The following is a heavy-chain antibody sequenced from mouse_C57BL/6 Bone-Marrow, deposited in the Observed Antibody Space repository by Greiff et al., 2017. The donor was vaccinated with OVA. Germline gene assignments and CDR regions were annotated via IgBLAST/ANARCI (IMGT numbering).Heavy chain of an antibody. CDR3: ARDYYGSSFLGYFDV. J-gene: IGHJ1*03. CDR2: IDPSDSYT. D-gene: IGHD1-1*01. V-gene: IGHV1-50*01. CDR1: GYTFTSYW. Sequence: QVQLQQPGAELVKPGASVKLSCKASGYTFTSYWMQWVKQRPGQGLEWIGEIDPSDSYTNYNQKFKGKATLTVDTSSSTAYMQLSSLTSEDSAVYDCARDYYGSSFLGYFDVWGTGTTVTVSS.